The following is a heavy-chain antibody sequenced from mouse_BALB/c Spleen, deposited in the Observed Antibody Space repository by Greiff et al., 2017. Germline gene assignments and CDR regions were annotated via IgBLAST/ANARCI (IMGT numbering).Heavy chain of an antibody. Sequence: EVNLVESGGGLVQPGGSRKLSCAASGFTFSSFGMHWVRQAPEKGLEWVAYISSGSSTIYYADTVKGRFTISRDNPKNTLFLQMTSLRSEDTAMYYCARMGYRYDYFDYWGQGTTLTVSS. D-gene: IGHD2-14*01. V-gene: IGHV5-17*02. CDR1: GFTFSSFG. CDR3: ARMGYRYDYFDY. J-gene: IGHJ2*01. CDR2: ISSGSSTI.